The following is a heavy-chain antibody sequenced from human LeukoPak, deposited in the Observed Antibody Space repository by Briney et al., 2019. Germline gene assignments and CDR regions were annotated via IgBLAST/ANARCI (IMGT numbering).Heavy chain of an antibody. CDR1: GFTFSTYS. CDR3: ARASFQRWLQLGGD. Sequence: GGSLRLSCTASGFTFSTYSMNWVRQAPGKGLEWVSYISSSSSTIYYADSVKGRFTISRDNAKNSLYPQMNSLRDEDTAVYYCARASFQRWLQLGGDWGQGALVTVSS. J-gene: IGHJ4*02. D-gene: IGHD5-24*01. V-gene: IGHV3-48*02. CDR2: ISSSSSTI.